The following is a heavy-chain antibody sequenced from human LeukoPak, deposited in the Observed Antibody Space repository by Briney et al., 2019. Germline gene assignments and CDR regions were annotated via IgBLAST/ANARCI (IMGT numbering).Heavy chain of an antibody. V-gene: IGHV3-23*01. J-gene: IGHJ4*02. CDR1: GFIFSNHG. CDR3: AKDRDTGIGAYSWGYFDY. Sequence: PGGTLRLSCATSGFIFSNHGMNWVRQAPGRGLEWVSGISSSGGSTPHADSVKGRFTISRDNSKNMLYLQMNSLRAEDTAVYYCAKDRDTGIGAYSWGYFDYWGQGTLVTVSS. D-gene: IGHD5-18*01. CDR2: ISSSGGST.